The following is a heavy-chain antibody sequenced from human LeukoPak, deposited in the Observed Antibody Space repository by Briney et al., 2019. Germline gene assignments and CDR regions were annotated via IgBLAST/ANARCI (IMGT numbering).Heavy chain of an antibody. CDR1: GFTFSTYA. CDR2: ISGYGGST. V-gene: IGHV3-23*01. J-gene: IGHJ4*02. Sequence: PGGSLRPSCAASGFTFSTYAMSWVSQAPGKGLEWVAGISGYGGSTYYADSVKGRFTISRDNSKNTLYLQMNSLRAEDTAVYYCAKDRSGSLDFDYWGQGTLVTVSS. D-gene: IGHD3-16*02. CDR3: AKDRSGSLDFDY.